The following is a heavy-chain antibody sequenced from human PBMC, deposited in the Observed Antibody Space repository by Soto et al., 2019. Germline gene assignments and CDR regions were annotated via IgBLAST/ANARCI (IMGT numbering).Heavy chain of an antibody. D-gene: IGHD4-4*01. J-gene: IGHJ6*02. CDR1: GFTFSSYD. Sequence: PGGSLRLSCAASGFTFSSYDMHWVRQATGKGLEWVSAIGTAGDTYYPGSVKGRFTISRENAKNSLYLQMNSLRAEDTAVYYCARVLNDYSNYYYYGMDVWGQGTTVTV. CDR3: ARVLNDYSNYYYYGMDV. CDR2: IGTAGDT. V-gene: IGHV3-13*01.